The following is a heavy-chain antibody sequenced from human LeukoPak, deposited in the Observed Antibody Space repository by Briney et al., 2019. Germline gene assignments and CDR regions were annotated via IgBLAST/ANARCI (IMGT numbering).Heavy chain of an antibody. Sequence: GGSLRLSCAASGFTFSRYAMSWVRQAPGKGLEWVSVISGSGGSTYYADSVKGRFTISRDNSKNTLYLQMNSLRVEDTAVYYCAKVSNTGGSGTRDYWGQGTLVTVSS. CDR2: ISGSGGST. D-gene: IGHD3-10*01. J-gene: IGHJ4*02. V-gene: IGHV3-23*01. CDR1: GFTFSRYA. CDR3: AKVSNTGGSGTRDY.